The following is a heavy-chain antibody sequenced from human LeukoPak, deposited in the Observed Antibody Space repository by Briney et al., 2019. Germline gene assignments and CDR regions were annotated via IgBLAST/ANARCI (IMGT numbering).Heavy chain of an antibody. CDR1: GFTFSSYA. D-gene: IGHD3-22*01. CDR2: ISGSGGST. V-gene: IGHV3-23*01. Sequence: GGSLRLSCAASGFTFSSYAMSWVRQAPGKGLEWVSAISGSGGSTYYADSVKGRFTISRDNSKNTLYLQMNSLRAEDTAVYYCARRSGSGYYYPFDYWGQGTLVTVSS. CDR3: ARRSGSGYYYPFDY. J-gene: IGHJ4*02.